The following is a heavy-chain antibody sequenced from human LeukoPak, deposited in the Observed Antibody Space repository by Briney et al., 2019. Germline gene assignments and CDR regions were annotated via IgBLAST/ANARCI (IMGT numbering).Heavy chain of an antibody. V-gene: IGHV4-61*02. J-gene: IGHJ4*02. CDR3: ARGSRLYGDYYY. CDR2: MYTSGST. Sequence: SQTLSLTCTVSGGSISSGSYYWSWIRQPAGQGLEYIGRMYTSGSTNYNPSLKSRVTISVDTSKNQFSLKLSSVTAADTAVYYCARGSRLYGDYYYWGQGTLVTVSS. CDR1: GGSISSGSYY. D-gene: IGHD4-17*01.